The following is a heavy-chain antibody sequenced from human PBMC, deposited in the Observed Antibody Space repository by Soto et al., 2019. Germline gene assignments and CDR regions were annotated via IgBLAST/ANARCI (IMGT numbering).Heavy chain of an antibody. CDR2: IIPIFGTA. D-gene: IGHD3-9*01. CDR1: GGTFSSYA. Sequence: ASVKVSCKASGGTFSSYAISWVRQAPGQGLEWMGGIIPIFGTANYAQKFQGRVTITADESTSTAYMELSSLRSEDTAVYYCARGDIRMYYDILTGYSSPENNYYGMDVWGQGTTVTVSS. CDR3: ARGDIRMYYDILTGYSSPENNYYGMDV. V-gene: IGHV1-69*13. J-gene: IGHJ6*02.